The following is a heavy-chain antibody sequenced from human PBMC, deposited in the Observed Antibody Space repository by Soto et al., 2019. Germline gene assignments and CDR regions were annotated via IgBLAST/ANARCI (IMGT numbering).Heavy chain of an antibody. J-gene: IGHJ4*02. CDR3: VKEADYCVSSKYDN. CDR1: GFTFSNYG. V-gene: IGHV3-30*18. CDR2: IACDGSLQ. D-gene: IGHD3-10*01. Sequence: GGSLRLSCAASGFTFSNYGMHWVRQVPGKGLEWVAVIACDGSLQFYGDSVKGRFTISRDNSKNTLYLEMNGLRPEDTAVYYCVKEADYCVSSKYDNWGRGTLVTVSS.